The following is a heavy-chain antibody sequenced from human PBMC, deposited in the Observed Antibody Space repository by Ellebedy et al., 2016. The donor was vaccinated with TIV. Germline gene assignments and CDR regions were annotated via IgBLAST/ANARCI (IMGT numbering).Heavy chain of an antibody. J-gene: IGHJ4*02. CDR1: GGSFSGYY. Sequence: GSLRLSXAVYGGSFSGYYWSWIRQPPGKGLEWIGEINHSGSTDYNPSLKSRVTISVDTSKNQSSLKLSSVTAADTAVYYCARGRYSSGWYDYWGQGTLVTVSS. CDR3: ARGRYSSGWYDY. D-gene: IGHD6-19*01. V-gene: IGHV4-34*01. CDR2: INHSGST.